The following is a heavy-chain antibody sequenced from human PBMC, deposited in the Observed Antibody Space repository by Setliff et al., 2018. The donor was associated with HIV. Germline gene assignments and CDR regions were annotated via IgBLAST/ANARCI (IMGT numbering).Heavy chain of an antibody. V-gene: IGHV4-59*11. D-gene: IGHD6-19*01. CDR3: ARVTRSGSGWFWEHYFDS. J-gene: IGHJ4*02. CDR2: VYNTGIT. CDR1: SDSTSNHY. Sequence: KASETLSLTCTVSSDSTSNHYWSWVRQPPGKGLEWIGYVYNTGITSYNPSLKSRLTISVDMSQNQVSLKMRSVTAADTAVYYCARVTRSGSGWFWEHYFDSWGQGSLVTVSS.